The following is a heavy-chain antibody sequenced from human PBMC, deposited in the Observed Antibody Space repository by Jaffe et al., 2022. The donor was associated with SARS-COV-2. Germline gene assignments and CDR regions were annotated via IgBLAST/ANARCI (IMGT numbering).Heavy chain of an antibody. CDR3: ARDRRRAGVIVATISTAFDI. Sequence: QVQLVQSGAEVKKPGSSVKVSCKASGGTFSSYAISWVRQAPGQGLEWMGGIIPIFGTANYAQKFQGRVTITADESTSTAYMELSSLRSEDTAVYYCARDRRRAGVIVATISTAFDIWGQGTMVTVSS. J-gene: IGHJ3*02. CDR2: IIPIFGTA. V-gene: IGHV1-69*01. D-gene: IGHD5-12*01. CDR1: GGTFSSYA.